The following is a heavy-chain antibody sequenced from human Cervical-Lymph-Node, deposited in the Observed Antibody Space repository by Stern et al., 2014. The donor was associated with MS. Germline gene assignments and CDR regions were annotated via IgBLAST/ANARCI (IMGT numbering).Heavy chain of an antibody. V-gene: IGHV3-23*04. D-gene: IGHD6-13*01. CDR1: GFTFSSFG. CDR3: AKVYLTRVAAAKNYFDY. Sequence: EVQLVESGGGLVQPGGSLRVSCAASGFTFSSFGMSWVRQAPGKGLEWVAGVSGSGTRTYYADSVKGRFTISRDNSKNTLYLQIHSLRAEDTAVYFCAKVYLTRVAAAKNYFDYWGQGTLVTVSS. CDR2: VSGSGTRT. J-gene: IGHJ4*02.